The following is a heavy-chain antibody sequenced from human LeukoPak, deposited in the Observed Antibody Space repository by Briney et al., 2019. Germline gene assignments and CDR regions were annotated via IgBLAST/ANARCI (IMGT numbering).Heavy chain of an antibody. D-gene: IGHD2-15*01. V-gene: IGHV4-39*02. CDR1: GGSISSSSYY. CDR3: ARDPGRFDY. CDR2: IYYSGST. J-gene: IGHJ4*02. Sequence: SETLSLTCTVSGGSISSSSYYWGWIRQPPGKGLEWIGSIYYSGSTYYNPSLKSRVTISVDTSKNQFSLKLSSVTAADTAVYYCARDPGRFDYWGQGTLVTVSS.